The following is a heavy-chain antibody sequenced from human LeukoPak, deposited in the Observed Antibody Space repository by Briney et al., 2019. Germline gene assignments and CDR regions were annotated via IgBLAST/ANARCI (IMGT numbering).Heavy chain of an antibody. CDR1: GFTFSSYS. J-gene: IGHJ4*02. CDR3: ARDSDIVTGSKSHFDY. Sequence: GGSLRLSCAASGFTFSSYSMNWVRQAPGKGLEWASSISTSSSYIYYTDSVKGRFTISRDNAKNSLYLQMNSLRAEDTAVYYCARDSDIVTGSKSHFDYWGQGTLVTVSS. V-gene: IGHV3-21*01. D-gene: IGHD3-9*01. CDR2: ISTSSSYI.